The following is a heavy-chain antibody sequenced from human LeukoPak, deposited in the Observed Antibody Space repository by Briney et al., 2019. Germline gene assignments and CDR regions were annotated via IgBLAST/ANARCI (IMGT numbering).Heavy chain of an antibody. V-gene: IGHV1-69*13. D-gene: IGHD6-19*01. CDR3: AREKYSGRFSDY. CDR1: GGTFSSYA. CDR2: IIPIFGTA. J-gene: IGHJ4*02. Sequence: ASVKVSCKASGGTFSSYAISWVRQAPGQGLEWMGGIIPIFGTANYAQKFQGRVTITADESTSTAYMELSSLRSEDTAVYYCAREKYSGRFSDYWGERTLVTLST.